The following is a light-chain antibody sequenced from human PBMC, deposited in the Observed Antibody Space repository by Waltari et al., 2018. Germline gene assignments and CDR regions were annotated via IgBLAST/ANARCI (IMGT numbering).Light chain of an antibody. CDR2: DVI. J-gene: IGLJ2*01. V-gene: IGLV2-14*03. Sequence: QSALTQPASVSGSPGQSITISCTGTNSDIGAYNYVSWYQQHPGKAPKVIIFDVIFRPSGVSNRFSGSKSGTTASLTITGLQAEDEAHYYCSSFTVTDTLVVFGGGTKLTV. CDR1: NSDIGAYNY. CDR3: SSFTVTDTLVV.